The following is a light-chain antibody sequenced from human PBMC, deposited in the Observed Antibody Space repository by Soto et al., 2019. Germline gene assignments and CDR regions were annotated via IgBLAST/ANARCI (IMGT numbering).Light chain of an antibody. J-gene: IGKJ1*01. Sequence: DIQMTQSPATLSASVGDRVTITCRASQSISTWLAWYQQKPGKAPKLLIYKASSLESGVPSRFSGSGSGTEFTLIISSLQPDDLATYYCQQYINRWTFGQGTKV. CDR1: QSISTW. CDR3: QQYINRWT. V-gene: IGKV1-5*03. CDR2: KAS.